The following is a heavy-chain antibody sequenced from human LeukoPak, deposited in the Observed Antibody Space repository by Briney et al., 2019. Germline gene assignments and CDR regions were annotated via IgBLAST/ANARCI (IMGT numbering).Heavy chain of an antibody. V-gene: IGHV4-34*01. CDR1: GGSFSGYY. J-gene: IGHJ6*02. CDR3: ARGVTVADYYYYYGMDV. CDR2: INHSGST. D-gene: IGHD4-23*01. Sequence: SETLSLTCAVYGGSFSGYYWSWIRQPPGKGLEWIGEINHSGSTNYNPSLKSRGTISVDTSKNQFSLMLSSVTAADTAVYYCARGVTVADYYYYYGMDVWGQGTTVTVSS.